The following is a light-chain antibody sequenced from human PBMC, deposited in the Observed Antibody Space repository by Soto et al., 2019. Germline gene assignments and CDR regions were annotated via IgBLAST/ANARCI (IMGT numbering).Light chain of an antibody. CDR2: DAS. V-gene: IGKV3-11*01. CDR1: QSVRNY. Sequence: EIVLTQSPATLSLSPGERATLSCRASQSVRNYLAWSQQKPGQAPRLLIYDASNRATSIPARFSGSGSGTDFTLTISSLEPEDFAVYYCHQRGTWPWTFGQGTKVEIK. J-gene: IGKJ1*01. CDR3: HQRGTWPWT.